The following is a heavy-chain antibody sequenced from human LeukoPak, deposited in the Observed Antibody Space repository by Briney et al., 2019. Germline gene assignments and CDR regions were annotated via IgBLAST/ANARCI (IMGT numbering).Heavy chain of an antibody. D-gene: IGHD4-17*01. J-gene: IGHJ4*02. CDR1: GGSISSGSYY. CDR2: IYTSGST. V-gene: IGHV4-61*02. Sequence: SETLSLTCTVSGGSISSGSYYWSWIRQPAGKGLEWIGRIYTSGSTNYNPSLKSRVTISVDTSKNQFSLKLSSVTAADTAVYYCASAKTTVTPGGYWGQGTLVTVSS. CDR3: ASAKTTVTPGGY.